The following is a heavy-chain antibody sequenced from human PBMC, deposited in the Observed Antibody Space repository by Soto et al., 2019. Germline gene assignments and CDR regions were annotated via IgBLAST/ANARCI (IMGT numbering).Heavy chain of an antibody. CDR1: GGSISRYY. D-gene: IGHD2-15*01. CDR3: SRSYCGGGSGYASARNHFYF. CDR2: IYYSGST. V-gene: IGHV4-59*01. J-gene: IGHJ1*01. Sequence: QVQLQESGPGLVKPSETLSLTCTVSGGSISRYYWSWIRQPPGKGLEWIAYIYYSGSTNYNPSLKSRVTISMDTSKNHFSLKMVTVTAAGPAVYYCSRSYCGGGSGYASARNHFYFWGQGALVSVSS.